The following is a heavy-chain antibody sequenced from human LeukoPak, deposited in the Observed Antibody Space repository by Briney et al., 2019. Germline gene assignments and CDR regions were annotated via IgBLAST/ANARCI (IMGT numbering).Heavy chain of an antibody. V-gene: IGHV3-30-3*01. CDR2: ISLDGSTE. J-gene: IGHJ5*02. Sequence: GGSLRLSCVVSGFSLSNFQMYWVRQAPGKGLEWVSIISLDGSTEFYADSVKGRFTISRDTASNTMHLEMNNLRIEDTAVYYCMRDYMGWFDPWGQGSLVTVSS. CDR1: GFSLSNFQ. D-gene: IGHD3-10*01. CDR3: MRDYMGWFDP.